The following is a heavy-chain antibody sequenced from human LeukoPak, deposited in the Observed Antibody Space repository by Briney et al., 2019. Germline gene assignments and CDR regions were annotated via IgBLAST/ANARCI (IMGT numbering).Heavy chain of an antibody. CDR2: ISSSGGST. D-gene: IGHD2-15*01. V-gene: IGHV3-23*01. J-gene: IGHJ3*02. Sequence: PGGSLRLSCAASGFTFNIYAMNWVRQAPGKGLEWVSAISSSGGSTNYADSVKGRFTISRDNSKNTLYLQMNSLRAEDTAVYYCATDLGQSGGRRAAFDIWGQGTMVTVSS. CDR3: ATDLGQSGGRRAAFDI. CDR1: GFTFNIYA.